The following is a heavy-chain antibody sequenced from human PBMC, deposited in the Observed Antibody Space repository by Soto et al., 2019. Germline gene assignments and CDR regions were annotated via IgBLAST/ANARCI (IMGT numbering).Heavy chain of an antibody. V-gene: IGHV1-46*01. Sequence: ASVKVSCKASGYTFTSYHIHWVRQAPGQGFEWMGIINPAGGRTSYAQKFQGRVIMTRDTSTSTVYVELSSLTSEDTAVYYCAREYCSTGTCFNGMDVWGQGTTVTVSS. J-gene: IGHJ6*02. CDR1: GYTFTSYH. CDR3: AREYCSTGTCFNGMDV. D-gene: IGHD2-15*01. CDR2: INPAGGRT.